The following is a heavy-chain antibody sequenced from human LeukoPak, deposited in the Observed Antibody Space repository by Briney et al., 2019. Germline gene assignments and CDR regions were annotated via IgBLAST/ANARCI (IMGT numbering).Heavy chain of an antibody. CDR3: ARVVRGVIGSYYYYYMDV. CDR1: GGSFSGYY. Sequence: PSETLSLTCAVYGGSFSGYYWSWIRQPPEKGLEWIGEINHSGSTNYNPSLKSRVTISVDTSKNQFSLKLSSVTAADTAVNYCARVVRGVIGSYYYYYMDVWGKGTTVTVSS. D-gene: IGHD3-10*01. J-gene: IGHJ6*03. CDR2: INHSGST. V-gene: IGHV4-34*01.